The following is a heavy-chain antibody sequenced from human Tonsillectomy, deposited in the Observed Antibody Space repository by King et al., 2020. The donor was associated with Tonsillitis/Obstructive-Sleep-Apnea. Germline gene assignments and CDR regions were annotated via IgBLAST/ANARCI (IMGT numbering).Heavy chain of an antibody. Sequence: QLVQSGAEVKKPGASVKVSCKTSGYTFTNYGISWVRQAPGQGLEWMGWISCYNGNTNYAQELQGRISMTTDTSTSTVYMELRSLRSDDTAVYYCARVYIVAGGNAFDIWGQGTMVTVSS. CDR3: ARVYIVAGGNAFDI. V-gene: IGHV1-18*01. D-gene: IGHD2-15*01. CDR1: GYTFTNYG. CDR2: ISCYNGNT. J-gene: IGHJ3*02.